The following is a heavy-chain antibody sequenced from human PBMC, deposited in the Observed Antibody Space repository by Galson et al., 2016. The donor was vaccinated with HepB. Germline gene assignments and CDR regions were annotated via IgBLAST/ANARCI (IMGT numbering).Heavy chain of an antibody. V-gene: IGHV4-39*07. D-gene: IGHD5/OR15-5a*01. CDR2: VYYSGST. CDR3: ARSLPPEF. J-gene: IGHJ4*02. Sequence: SETLSLTCFVSGDSVRSSTFHWAWIRQPPGKGLEWIGSVYYSGSTDYSPSLKTRITVSVDTSKNQFSLRLNSVTAADTAVYYCARSLPPEFWGQGTLVTVAS. CDR1: GDSVRSSTFH.